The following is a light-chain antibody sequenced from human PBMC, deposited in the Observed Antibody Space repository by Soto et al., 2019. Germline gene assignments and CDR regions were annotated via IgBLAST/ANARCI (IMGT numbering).Light chain of an antibody. V-gene: IGKV3-15*01. Sequence: EIVMTQSPATLSVSPGEGATLSCRAVQSVSRNLAWYQQKPGQAPRLLIFGASARATGIPARFSGSGSGTEFTLNISSLQSEDSAVYYCQQYYNWPSTFGQGTKVEIK. CDR3: QQYYNWPST. CDR1: QSVSRN. J-gene: IGKJ1*01. CDR2: GAS.